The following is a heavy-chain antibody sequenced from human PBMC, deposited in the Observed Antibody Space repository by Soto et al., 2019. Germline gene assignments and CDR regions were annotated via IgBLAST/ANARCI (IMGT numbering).Heavy chain of an antibody. CDR3: AKERATTTAFDY. CDR2: ITDNGGST. V-gene: IGHV3-23*01. D-gene: IGHD4-17*01. Sequence: GGSLGLSCAASGFTFSREGMSWVRQAPGKGLEWVSLITDNGGSTYYADSVKGRFTISRDNTKNTLFLQMNSLRAEDTAVYYCAKERATTTAFDYWGPGALVTVYS. CDR1: GFTFSREG. J-gene: IGHJ4*02.